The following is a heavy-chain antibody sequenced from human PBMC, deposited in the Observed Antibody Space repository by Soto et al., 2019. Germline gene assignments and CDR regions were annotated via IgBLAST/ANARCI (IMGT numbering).Heavy chain of an antibody. CDR2: IFSSDEK. Sequence: SGPTLVNPTEALTLTCTVSGFSLSNAGMGVSWIRQPPGKALEWLAHIFSSDEKSYRTSLETRLTVSKDTSKSQVVLTMTNMDPLDTATYYCARAVDRAISDIWFDPWGQGTQVTVSS. J-gene: IGHJ5*02. CDR3: ARAVDRAISDIWFDP. V-gene: IGHV2-26*01. D-gene: IGHD5-18*01. CDR1: GFSLSNAGMG.